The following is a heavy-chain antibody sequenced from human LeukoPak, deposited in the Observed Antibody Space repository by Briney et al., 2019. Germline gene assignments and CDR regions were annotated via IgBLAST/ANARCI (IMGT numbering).Heavy chain of an antibody. CDR1: GFTFSTFR. V-gene: IGHV3-21*06. CDR3: AREPYDSGGG. CDR2: ISSSHI. J-gene: IGHJ4*02. Sequence: PGGSLRLSCAASGFTFSTFRVNWVRQPPGKGLECVSSISSSHIYYADSVRGRFTISRDDAKNSLYLQMNSLRAEDTAVYYCAREPYDSGGGWGQGTLVTVSS. D-gene: IGHD3-22*01.